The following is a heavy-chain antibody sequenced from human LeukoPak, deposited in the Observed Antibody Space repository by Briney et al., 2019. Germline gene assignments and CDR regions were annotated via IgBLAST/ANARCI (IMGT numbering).Heavy chain of an antibody. CDR1: GGSFSGYY. V-gene: IGHV4-34*01. Sequence: PSETLSLTCAVYGGSFSGYYWSWIRQPPGKGLEWIGEINHSGSTNYNPSLKSRVTISVDTPKNQFSLKLSSVTAADTAVYYCARGYSYGYRSYFDYWGQGTLVTVSS. CDR3: ARGYSYGYRSYFDY. J-gene: IGHJ4*02. CDR2: INHSGST. D-gene: IGHD5-18*01.